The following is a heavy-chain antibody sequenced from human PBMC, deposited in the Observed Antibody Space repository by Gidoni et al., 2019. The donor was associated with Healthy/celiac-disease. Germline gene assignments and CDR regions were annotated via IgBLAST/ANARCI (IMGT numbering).Heavy chain of an antibody. V-gene: IGHV4-34*01. J-gene: IGHJ5*02. CDR2: INHSGST. CDR3: ARGLGGATVVTPCWFDP. D-gene: IGHD4-17*01. Sequence: QVQLQQWGAGLLKPSETLSLTCAVYGGSFSGYYWSWIRQPPGKGLEWIGEINHSGSTNYNPSLKSRVTISVDTSKNQFSLKLSSVTAADTAVYYCARGLGGATVVTPCWFDPWGQGTLVTVSS. CDR1: GGSFSGYY.